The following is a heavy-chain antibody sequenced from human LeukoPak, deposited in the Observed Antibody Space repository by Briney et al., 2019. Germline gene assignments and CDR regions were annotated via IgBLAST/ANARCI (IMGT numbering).Heavy chain of an antibody. CDR1: GLTFSSHW. V-gene: IGHV3-74*01. D-gene: IGHD4-17*01. CDR2: ITNDGSST. CDR3: AKAAASDTVTTLGVDY. Sequence: GGSLRLSCAASGLTFSSHWMHWVRQAPGKGLVWVSRITNDGSSTTYADSVKGRFTISRDDSKNMLNLHMNSLRAEDTAIYHCAKAAASDTVTTLGVDYWGQGTLVTVSS. J-gene: IGHJ4*02.